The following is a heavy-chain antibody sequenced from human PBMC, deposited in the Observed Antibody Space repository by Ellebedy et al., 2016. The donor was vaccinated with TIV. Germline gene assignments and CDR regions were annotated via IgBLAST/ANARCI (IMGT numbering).Heavy chain of an antibody. CDR3: ARGMGYCSSTSCPSGWFNP. J-gene: IGHJ5*02. D-gene: IGHD2-2*01. CDR2: INPNSGGT. Sequence: ASVKVSCXASGYTFTGYYMHWVRQAPGQGLEWMGWINPNSGGTNYAQKFQGRVTMTRDTSISTAYMELSRLRSDDTAVYYCARGMGYCSSTSCPSGWFNPWGQGTLVTVSS. CDR1: GYTFTGYY. V-gene: IGHV1-2*02.